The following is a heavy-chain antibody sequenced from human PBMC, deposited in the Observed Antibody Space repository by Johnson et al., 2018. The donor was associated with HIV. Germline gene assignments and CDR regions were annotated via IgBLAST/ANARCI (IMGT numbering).Heavy chain of an antibody. V-gene: IGHV3-30-3*01. Sequence: QVQLVESGGGVVQPGRSLRLSCAASGFTFSDYAMHWVRQAPGKGLDWVAVISYDGSNKHYADSVKGRFTISRDNSKNTLYLQMNSLRAEDTALFYCARGTTAMGDDVFDIWGQGTMVTVSS. CDR3: ARGTTAMGDDVFDI. D-gene: IGHD5-18*01. CDR1: GFTFSDYA. CDR2: ISYDGSNK. J-gene: IGHJ3*02.